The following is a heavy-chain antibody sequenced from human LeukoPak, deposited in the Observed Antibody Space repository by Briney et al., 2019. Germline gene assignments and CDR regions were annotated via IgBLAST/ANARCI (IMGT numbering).Heavy chain of an antibody. CDR3: ARDWGGYGPTSHDY. CDR1: GFTFNTYW. V-gene: IGHV3-74*01. D-gene: IGHD3-16*01. J-gene: IGHJ4*02. CDR2: ISSDGSTT. Sequence: PGGSLRLSCAASGFTFNTYWMHWVRQAPGKGLVWVSRISSDGSTTTYADSVKGRFTISRDNAKNTLSLQMQSLSAKDTAVSYCARDWGGYGPTSHDYWGQGTMVTVSS.